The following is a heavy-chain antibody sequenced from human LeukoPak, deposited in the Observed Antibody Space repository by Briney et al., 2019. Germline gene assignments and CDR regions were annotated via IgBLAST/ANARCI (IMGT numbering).Heavy chain of an antibody. J-gene: IGHJ4*02. CDR1: GGSISSSSYY. CDR3: AKVPGGSYASYY. D-gene: IGHD1-26*01. V-gene: IGHV4-39*07. Sequence: PSETLSLTCTVSGGSISSSSYYWGWIRQPPGKGLEWIGSIYYSGSTYYNPSLKSRVTISVDTSKNQFSLKLSSVTAADTAVYYCAKVPGGSYASYYWGQGTLVTVSS. CDR2: IYYSGST.